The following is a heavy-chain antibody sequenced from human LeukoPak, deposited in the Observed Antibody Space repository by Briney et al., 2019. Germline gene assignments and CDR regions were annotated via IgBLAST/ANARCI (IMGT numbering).Heavy chain of an antibody. Sequence: GGALRLSCAASGFIFSDYWMHWVRHAPGKGPVWVSSSNNDGSGTSYADSVKGRFTISSDNAKRTLYLQMNSLRAEDTAVYYCVRDVCTSGCHEEGHNWFDAWGQGTLVTVSS. CDR2: SNNDGSGT. V-gene: IGHV3-74*01. CDR1: GFIFSDYW. J-gene: IGHJ5*02. CDR3: VRDVCTSGCHEEGHNWFDA. D-gene: IGHD2-8*01.